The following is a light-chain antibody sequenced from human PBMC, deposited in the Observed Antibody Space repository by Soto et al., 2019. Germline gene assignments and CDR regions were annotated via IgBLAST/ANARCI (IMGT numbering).Light chain of an antibody. CDR1: SSDVGGYNY. CDR3: SSYTSSSTLLV. Sequence: QSALTQPASVSGSPGQSITISCTGTSSDVGGYNYVSWYQQHPGKAPKLMIYEVSNRPSGISNRFSASKSGNTASLTISGLQAEDEADYYCSSYTSSSTLLVFGTGTKVTVL. J-gene: IGLJ1*01. CDR2: EVS. V-gene: IGLV2-14*01.